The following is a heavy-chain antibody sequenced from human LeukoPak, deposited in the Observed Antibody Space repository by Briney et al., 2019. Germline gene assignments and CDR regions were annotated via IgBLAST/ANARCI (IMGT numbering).Heavy chain of an antibody. V-gene: IGHV4-61*02. CDR1: GGSITFGSYY. J-gene: IGHJ4*02. CDR2: IYTSGRT. Sequence: PSQTLSLTCTVSGGSITFGSYYWTWIRQPAGNGLEWVGRIYTSGRTFYNPSLKSRVTISMDTSMNQFSLRLNSVTAADTAVYYCARARVIPASFDDWGQGTLVTVS. CDR3: ARARVIPASFDD.